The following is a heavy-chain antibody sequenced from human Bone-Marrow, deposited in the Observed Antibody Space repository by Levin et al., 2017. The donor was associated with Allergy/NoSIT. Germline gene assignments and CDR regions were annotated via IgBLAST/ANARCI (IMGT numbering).Heavy chain of an antibody. Sequence: ASVKVSCKASRYTFTSYAMNWVRQAPGQGLEWMGWINTNTGNPTYAQGFTGRFVFSLDTSVSTAYLQISSLKAEDTAVYYCAREAIGHILTGYWDYWGQGTLVTVSS. D-gene: IGHD3-9*01. CDR3: AREAIGHILTGYWDY. CDR1: RYTFTSYA. CDR2: INTNTGNP. V-gene: IGHV7-4-1*02. J-gene: IGHJ4*02.